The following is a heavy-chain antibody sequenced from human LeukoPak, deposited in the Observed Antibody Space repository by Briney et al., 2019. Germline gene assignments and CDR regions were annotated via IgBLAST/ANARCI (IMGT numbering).Heavy chain of an antibody. Sequence: GGSLRLSCAASGFTFSSYAMHWVRQAPGKGLEWVAVISNDGSNKYYADSVKGRFTISRDNSKNRLYLQMNSLRGEDTAVYYCARIDYWGQGTLVTVSS. CDR2: ISNDGSNK. CDR3: ARIDY. J-gene: IGHJ4*02. CDR1: GFTFSSYA. V-gene: IGHV3-30-3*01.